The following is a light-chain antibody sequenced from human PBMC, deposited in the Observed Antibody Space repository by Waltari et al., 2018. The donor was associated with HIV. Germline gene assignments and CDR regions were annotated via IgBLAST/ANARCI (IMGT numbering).Light chain of an antibody. CDR3: SAYVGTLTPA. CDR2: GGS. CDR1: HVDIGYLTF. J-gene: IGLJ3*02. V-gene: IGLV2-14*01. Sequence: QSALPPPASVSGSPGQSIPISCIAPHVDIGYLTFVSWYQQFPGRAPQLIIYGGSIRSSLVSHRFSASNSGKTASLTISGLQTADEAIYYCSAYVGTLTPAFGGGTQVTVL.